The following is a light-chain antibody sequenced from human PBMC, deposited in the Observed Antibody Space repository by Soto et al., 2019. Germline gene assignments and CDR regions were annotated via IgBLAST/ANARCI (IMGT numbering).Light chain of an antibody. CDR2: DAS. CDR1: QSISRL. Sequence: EIQVGQFPSTLSSSVGERITNTCRARQSISRLLAWYQQKPGKAPKVLIYDASNLESGVPSRFSGSGSGTEFTLTISSLQPDDFANYYCQWYNTCFGGGTKV. J-gene: IGKJ4*01. V-gene: IGKV1-5*01. CDR3: QWYNTC.